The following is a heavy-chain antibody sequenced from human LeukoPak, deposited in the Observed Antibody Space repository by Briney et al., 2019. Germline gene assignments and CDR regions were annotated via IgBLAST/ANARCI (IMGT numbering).Heavy chain of an antibody. CDR2: ISSSSSTI. CDR3: ARAPQSDFWSGPLGDGYFDY. CDR1: GFTFSSYW. Sequence: GGSLRLSCAASGFTFSSYWMSWVRQAPGKRLEWVSYISSSSSTIYYADSVKGRFTISRDNAKNSLYLQMNSLRAEDTAVYYCARAPQSDFWSGPLGDGYFDYWGQGTLVTVSS. V-gene: IGHV3-48*01. J-gene: IGHJ4*02. D-gene: IGHD3-3*01.